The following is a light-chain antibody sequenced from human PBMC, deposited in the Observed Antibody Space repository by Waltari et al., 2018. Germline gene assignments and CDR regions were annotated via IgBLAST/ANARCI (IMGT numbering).Light chain of an antibody. CDR3: LQYNTYPWT. Sequence: IQMTLSPSSLSASVGDRVTITCRARQGIGSYLDWYQQKPGEAPKRLIFPAFNLQSGVPSRFSGRGSGTEVTLTISGLRPEDFATYYCLQYNTYPWTFGQGTKVEIK. J-gene: IGKJ1*01. CDR2: PAF. CDR1: QGIGSY. V-gene: IGKV1-17*01.